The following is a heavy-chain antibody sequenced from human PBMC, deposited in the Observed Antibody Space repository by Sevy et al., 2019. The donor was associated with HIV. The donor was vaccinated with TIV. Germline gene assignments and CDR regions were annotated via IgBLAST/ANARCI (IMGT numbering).Heavy chain of an antibody. J-gene: IGHJ6*02. V-gene: IGHV3-21*01. CDR3: ARDGSEIAARNPYYYGMDV. Sequence: GGSLRLSCAASGFTFSSYSMNWVRQAPGKGLEWVSSISSSSSYIYYADSVKGRFTISRDNAKNSLYLQMNSLRAEDTAVYYCARDGSEIAARNPYYYGMDVWGQGTTVTVSS. CDR1: GFTFSSYS. D-gene: IGHD6-6*01. CDR2: ISSSSSYI.